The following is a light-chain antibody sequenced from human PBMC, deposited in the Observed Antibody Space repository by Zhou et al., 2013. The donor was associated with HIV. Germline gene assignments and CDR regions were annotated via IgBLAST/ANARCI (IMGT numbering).Light chain of an antibody. CDR3: QQYNNWPIA. Sequence: EILMTQSPATLPVSPGERATLSCRASQSVSTNLAWYRQKPGQAPRLLISGASTRATGVPARFSGSGSGTEFTLTISSMQSEDFAVYYCQQYNNWPIAFGQGTRLEIK. V-gene: IGKV3-15*01. CDR2: GAS. CDR1: QSVSTN. J-gene: IGKJ5*01.